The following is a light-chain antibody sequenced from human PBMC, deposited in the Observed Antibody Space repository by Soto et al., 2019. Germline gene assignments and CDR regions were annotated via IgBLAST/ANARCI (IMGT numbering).Light chain of an antibody. CDR2: EVS. V-gene: IGLV2-14*01. Sequence: QSALTQPASVSGSPGQSISVSCTGSSGDVGSYNYVSWYQQHPGKAPKLMIYEVSNRPSGVSNRFSGSKSGNTASLTISGLQAEDEADYYCSSYTSRSTRFGGGTQLTVL. J-gene: IGLJ2*01. CDR3: SSYTSRSTR. CDR1: SGDVGSYNY.